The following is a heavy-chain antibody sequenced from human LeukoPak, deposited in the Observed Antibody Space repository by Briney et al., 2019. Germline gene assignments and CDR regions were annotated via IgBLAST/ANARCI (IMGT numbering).Heavy chain of an antibody. CDR2: IYTSGST. J-gene: IGHJ3*02. CDR3: ARRSTRSHKTKSGPEGRSDAFDI. Sequence: SQTLSLTCTVSGGSISSGSYYWSWIRQPAGKGLEWIGRIYTSGSTNYNPSLKSRVTISVDTSKNQFSLKLSSVTAADTAVYYCARRSTRSHKTKSGPEGRSDAFDIWGQGTMVTVSS. D-gene: IGHD2-2*01. V-gene: IGHV4-61*02. CDR1: GGSISSGSYY.